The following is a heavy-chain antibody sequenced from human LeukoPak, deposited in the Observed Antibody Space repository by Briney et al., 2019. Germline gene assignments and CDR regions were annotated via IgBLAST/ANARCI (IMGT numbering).Heavy chain of an antibody. Sequence: GGSLRLSCAASGFTFSTYWMHSVRQAPGKGIEWVSRINSDVTTTNYADSVTGRFTISRANAKNTLYLQMNTLRVEDTAVYYCARAGWYRWDYWGQGTLSPSPQ. V-gene: IGHV3-74*01. J-gene: IGHJ4*02. CDR3: ARAGWYRWDY. CDR1: GFTFSTYW. CDR2: INSDVTTT. D-gene: IGHD6-19*01.